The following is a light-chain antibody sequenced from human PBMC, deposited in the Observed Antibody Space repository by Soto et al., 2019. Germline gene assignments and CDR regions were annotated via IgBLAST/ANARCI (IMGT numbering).Light chain of an antibody. CDR2: GAS. CDR3: QQYGGSPLT. Sequence: ETVLTQSPGTLSLSPGERATLSCRATQSVSSSYLAWYQQKPGQAPRLLIYGASNRATGIPDRFSGSGSGTDFTLTISRLESGDFAVYYCQQYGGSPLTFGGGTKVEIK. J-gene: IGKJ4*01. CDR1: QSVSSSY. V-gene: IGKV3-20*01.